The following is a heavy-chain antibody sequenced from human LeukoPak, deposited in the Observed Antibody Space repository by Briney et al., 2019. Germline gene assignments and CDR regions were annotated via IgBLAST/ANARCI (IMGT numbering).Heavy chain of an antibody. V-gene: IGHV1-8*03. J-gene: IGHJ1*01. CDR2: ISAYNGNT. CDR1: GYTFTSYG. Sequence: ASVKVSCKASGYTFTSYGISWVRQAPGQGLEWMGWISAYNGNTGYAQKFQARVTFTRITSISTAYMELRSLRSEDTAVYYCVRGERGYRYGFEYFQKWGQGTLVTVSS. CDR3: VRGERGYRYGFEYFQK. D-gene: IGHD5-18*01.